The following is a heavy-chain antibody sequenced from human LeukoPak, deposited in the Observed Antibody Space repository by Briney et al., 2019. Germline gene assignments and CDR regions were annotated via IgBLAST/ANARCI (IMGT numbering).Heavy chain of an antibody. CDR3: AVNRGVVVVVHSFHY. Sequence: SVKVSCKASGGTFSSYAISWVRQAPGQGLEWMGGIIPIFGTANYAQKFQGRVTITADKSTSTAYMELSSLRSEDTAVYYCAVNRGVVVVVHSFHYWGQGTLVTVSS. V-gene: IGHV1-69*06. D-gene: IGHD2-15*01. CDR1: GGTFSSYA. CDR2: IIPIFGTA. J-gene: IGHJ4*02.